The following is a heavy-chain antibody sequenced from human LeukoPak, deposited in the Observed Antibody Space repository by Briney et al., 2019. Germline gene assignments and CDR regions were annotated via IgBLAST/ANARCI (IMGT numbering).Heavy chain of an antibody. D-gene: IGHD3-22*01. V-gene: IGHV3-30*04. CDR2: ISYDGWIK. CDR3: AKDHAELYYDRRWYSGSGAFDI. Sequence: PGGSLRLSCEASGFTFSSYAMHWVRQAPGKGLEWVAVISYDGWIKYYAESVKGRITISRDNAKNTLYLQMNSLRAEDTAVYYCAKDHAELYYDRRWYSGSGAFDIWAQGTMVTVSS. J-gene: IGHJ3*02. CDR1: GFTFSSYA.